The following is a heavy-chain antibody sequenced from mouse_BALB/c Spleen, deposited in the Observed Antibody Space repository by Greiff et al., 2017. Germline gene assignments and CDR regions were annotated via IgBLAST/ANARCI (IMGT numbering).Heavy chain of an antibody. Sequence: EVQLQQSGTVLARPGASVKMSCKASGYSFTSYWMHWVKQRPGQGLEWIGAIYPGNSDTSYNQKFKGKAKLTAVTSASTAYMELSSLTNEDSAVYYCTILYYYGSSPIFAYWGQGTLVTVSA. CDR3: TILYYYGSSPIFAY. CDR1: GYSFTSYW. J-gene: IGHJ3*01. V-gene: IGHV1-5*01. CDR2: IYPGNSDT. D-gene: IGHD1-1*01.